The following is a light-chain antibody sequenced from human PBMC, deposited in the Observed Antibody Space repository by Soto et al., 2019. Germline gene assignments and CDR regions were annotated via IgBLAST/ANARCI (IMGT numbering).Light chain of an antibody. CDR1: QSVSSSY. CDR2: GAS. V-gene: IGKV3-20*01. J-gene: IGKJ4*01. CDR3: QQYGSSPLT. Sequence: EILLTQSPGTLSLSPGERATLSCRASQSVSSSYLAWYQQKPGQAPRLLIYGASSRATGIPDRFSGSGSGTDFTLTISRLEPEDFAFYYCQQYGSSPLTFGGGTKVDIK.